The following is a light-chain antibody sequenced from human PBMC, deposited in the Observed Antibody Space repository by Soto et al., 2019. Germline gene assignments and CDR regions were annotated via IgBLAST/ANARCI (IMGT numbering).Light chain of an antibody. V-gene: IGLV7-46*01. CDR3: LLSYTDARV. J-gene: IGLJ3*02. CDR1: TGAVTNGHY. CDR2: DTS. Sequence: QAVVTQEPSLTVSPGGTVTLTCASSTGAVTNGHYPYWFQQKPGQAPRTLIYDTSNKHSWAPARFSGSLLGGKAALTLSCAQPEDEAEYFCLLSYTDARVFGGGTKVTVL.